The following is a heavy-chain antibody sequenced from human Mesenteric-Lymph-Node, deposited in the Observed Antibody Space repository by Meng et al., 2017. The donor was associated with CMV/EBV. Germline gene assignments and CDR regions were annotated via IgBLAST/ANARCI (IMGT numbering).Heavy chain of an antibody. CDR2: ISAYNGNT. J-gene: IGHJ5*02. CDR3: GSDVESGAMPIVFAPNWLDP. D-gene: IGHD2-15*01. Sequence: ASVKVSCKASGYTFSSYGISWVRQAPGQGLEWMGWISAYNGNTNYAQKFQGRVTMTADTSTSTAYMELRRLRSDDTAVYYCGSDVESGAMPIVFAPNWLDPWGQGTLVTVSS. CDR1: GYTFSSYG. V-gene: IGHV1-18*01.